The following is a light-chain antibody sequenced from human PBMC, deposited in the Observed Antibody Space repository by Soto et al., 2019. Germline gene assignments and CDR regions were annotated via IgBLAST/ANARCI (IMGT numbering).Light chain of an antibody. Sequence: EMLITQYPNALSVSPGERATLSCRASQSVSSNVAWYQQKPGQAPRLLIYAASTRATGIPATFSGSGSGTDFTLTISCLQSEDFAIYYCQQYNNWPRTFGQGTKVDIK. CDR2: AAS. CDR1: QSVSSN. J-gene: IGKJ1*01. CDR3: QQYNNWPRT. V-gene: IGKV3-15*01.